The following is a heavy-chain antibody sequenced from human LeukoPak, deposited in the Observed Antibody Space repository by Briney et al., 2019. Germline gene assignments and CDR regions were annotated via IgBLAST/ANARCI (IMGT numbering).Heavy chain of an antibody. D-gene: IGHD4-23*01. Sequence: PGRSLTLSCAASGFTFSSYFWMHGVRQAPGKGLVWVSRIKSDGSSSTYADSVKGRFTISRDNAKNSLYLQMNTLRAEDTAVYYCVRDLDLGGYSSFEYWGQGTLVTVSS. J-gene: IGHJ4*02. CDR3: VRDLDLGGYSSFEY. V-gene: IGHV3-74*01. CDR1: GFTFSSYFW. CDR2: IKSDGSSS.